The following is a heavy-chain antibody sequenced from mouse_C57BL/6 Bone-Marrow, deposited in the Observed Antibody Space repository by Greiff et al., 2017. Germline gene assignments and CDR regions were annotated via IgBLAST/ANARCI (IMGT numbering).Heavy chain of an antibody. J-gene: IGHJ3*01. V-gene: IGHV1-55*01. D-gene: IGHD2-1*01. CDR1: GHTFTSYW. Sequence: VQLQQPGAELVKPGASVKMSCKASGHTFTSYWITWVKQRPGQGLEWIGDIYPGSGSTNYNEKFKSKATLTVDTSSSTAYMQLSSLTSEDSAVYYCARKGIYYGNYVEAYWGQGTLVTVSA. CDR3: ARKGIYYGNYVEAY. CDR2: IYPGSGST.